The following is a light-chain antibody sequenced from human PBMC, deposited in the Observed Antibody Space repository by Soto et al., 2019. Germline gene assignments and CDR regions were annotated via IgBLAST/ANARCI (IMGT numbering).Light chain of an antibody. Sequence: EIVLTQSPGTLSLSPGERATLSCRASQSVGSNLAWYQQKPGQAPRLLIYAASTRATGIPARFSGSGSGTDFTLTISSLEPEDFAVYYCQQRSNWPITFGQGTRLEIK. CDR3: QQRSNWPIT. V-gene: IGKV3-11*01. J-gene: IGKJ5*01. CDR2: AAS. CDR1: QSVGSN.